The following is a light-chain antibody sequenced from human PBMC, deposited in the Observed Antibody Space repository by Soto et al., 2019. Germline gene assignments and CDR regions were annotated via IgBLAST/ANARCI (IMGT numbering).Light chain of an antibody. CDR2: GNS. CDR3: QSYDSSLSGYVV. CDR1: SSNIGAGYD. J-gene: IGLJ2*01. V-gene: IGLV1-40*01. Sequence: QSVLTQPPSVSGAPGQRVTISCTGSSSNIGAGYDVHWYQQLPGTAPKLLIYGNSNRPSGVPDRFSGPKSGTSDSLAITGLQAEDEADYYCQSYDSSLSGYVVFGGGTNLTVL.